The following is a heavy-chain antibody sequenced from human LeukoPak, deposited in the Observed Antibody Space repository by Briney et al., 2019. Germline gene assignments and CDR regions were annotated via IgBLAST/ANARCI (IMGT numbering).Heavy chain of an antibody. CDR3: ARDTRRGYSYGYDY. CDR1: GYTFTSYS. CDR2: IHNYNINT. J-gene: IGHJ4*02. V-gene: IGHV1-18*01. Sequence: SGKLSCNAAGYTFTSYSVSWVRHAPRQGLEWMGCIHNYNINTNYAQKFQGSAILTTGASTTTDYMELSSLRYDATTVYRCARDTRRGYSYGYDYRGQGTLVT. D-gene: IGHD5-18*01.